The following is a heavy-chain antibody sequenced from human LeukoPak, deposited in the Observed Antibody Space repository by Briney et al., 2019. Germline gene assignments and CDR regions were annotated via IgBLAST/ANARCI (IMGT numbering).Heavy chain of an antibody. J-gene: IGHJ3*02. D-gene: IGHD5/OR15-5a*01. V-gene: IGHV6-1*01. CDR3: ARDVSPTPGEAFDI. Sequence: SQTLSLTCAISGDSVSGNGAAWNWIRQSPSRGLEWLGRTYYGSKWYNDYAVSMKTRITINPNTSKNQFSLQLSSVPPDDTAVYYCARDVSPTPGEAFDIWGQGTMVTVSS. CDR1: GDSVSGNGAA. CDR2: TYYGSKWYN.